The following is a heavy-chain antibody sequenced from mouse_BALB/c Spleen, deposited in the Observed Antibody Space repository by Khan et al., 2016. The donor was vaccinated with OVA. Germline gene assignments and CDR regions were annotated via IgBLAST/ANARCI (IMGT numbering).Heavy chain of an antibody. J-gene: IGHJ2*01. CDR3: TRDRIDY. CDR1: PHTFTTYP. Sequence: SAAHLPHPAPSANTSCQAPPHTFTTYPMHWVNKRPGQGLEWIGYINPTSGYTDYNEKFKDRATLSADKSSSTAYMQLSSLTSEDSAVYYCTRDRIDYWGQGTTLTVSS. CDR2: INPTSGYT. V-gene: IGHV1S26*01.